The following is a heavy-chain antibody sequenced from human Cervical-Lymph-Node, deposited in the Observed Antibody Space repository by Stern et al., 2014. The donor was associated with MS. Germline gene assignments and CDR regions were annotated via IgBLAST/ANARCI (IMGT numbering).Heavy chain of an antibody. CDR2: TDWAETK. CDR1: GFSISSRGMG. D-gene: IGHD2-21*01. V-gene: IGHV2-70*01. J-gene: IGHJ5*02. Sequence: QVTFRGSGPAVVKPTQTLKLTCTLSGFSISSRGMGVSWLGQRRGRTVGGLGLTDWAETKYTITSLRPSLTTSNEPSTNQVGLHMTNVDPVDTATYFCSRPSSILSGSTPYTNCFDTWGQGTLVSVSS. CDR3: SRPSSILSGSTPYTNCFDT.